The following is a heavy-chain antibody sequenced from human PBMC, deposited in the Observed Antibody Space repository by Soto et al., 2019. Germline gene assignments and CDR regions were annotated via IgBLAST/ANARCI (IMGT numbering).Heavy chain of an antibody. CDR1: GFTFSSYA. D-gene: IGHD4-17*01. CDR2: ISYDGSNK. Sequence: QVQLVESGGGVVQPGRSLRLSSAASGFTFSSYAMHWVRQAPGKGLEWVAVISYDGSNKYYADSVKGRFTISRDNSKNTLYLQMNSLRAEDTAVYYCASRGLDDYGDYWGQGTLVTVSS. V-gene: IGHV3-30-3*01. CDR3: ASRGLDDYGDY. J-gene: IGHJ4*02.